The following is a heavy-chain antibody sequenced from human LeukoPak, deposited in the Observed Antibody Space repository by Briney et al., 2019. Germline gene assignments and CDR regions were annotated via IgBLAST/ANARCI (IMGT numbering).Heavy chain of an antibody. J-gene: IGHJ4*02. CDR3: ARGEDYGDPY. Sequence: GGSLRLSCTASGSTFSSYGMHWVRQAPGRGLEGVSRVNTDGSSTTYADFVKGRFTISRDNAKNTLYLQMNSLRVEDTAVYYCARGEDYGDPYWGQGTLVTVSS. CDR1: GSTFSSYG. V-gene: IGHV3-74*01. CDR2: VNTDGSST. D-gene: IGHD4-17*01.